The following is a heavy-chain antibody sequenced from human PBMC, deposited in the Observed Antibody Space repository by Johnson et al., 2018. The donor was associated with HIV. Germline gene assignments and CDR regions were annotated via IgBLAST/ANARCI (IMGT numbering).Heavy chain of an antibody. CDR3: ARDRSMIVVVEAFDI. CDR2: ISYDGSKK. Sequence: VQLVESGGGVVPPGRSLRLSCAASGFTFSSYGMHWVRQAPGKGLEWVAVISYDGSKKYYADSVKGRFTISRDNSKNTLYLQMNSLRAEDTAVHYCARDRSMIVVVEAFDIWGQGTMVTVSS. V-gene: IGHV3-30*03. J-gene: IGHJ3*02. CDR1: GFTFSSYG. D-gene: IGHD3-22*01.